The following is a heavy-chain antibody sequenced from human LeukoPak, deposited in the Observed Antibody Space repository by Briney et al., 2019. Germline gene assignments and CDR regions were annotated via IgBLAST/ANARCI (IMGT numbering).Heavy chain of an antibody. D-gene: IGHD6-13*01. V-gene: IGHV3-21*01. CDR2: ISSSSSYI. J-gene: IGHJ4*02. CDR1: GFTFSTYS. Sequence: GGSLRLSCATSGFTFSTYSMNWVRQAPGKGLEWVSSISSSSSYIYYADSVKGRFTISRDNDKNSLYLQMNSLRAEDTALYYCARSPRYSRLNRGWGQGTLVTVSS. CDR3: ARSPRYSRLNRG.